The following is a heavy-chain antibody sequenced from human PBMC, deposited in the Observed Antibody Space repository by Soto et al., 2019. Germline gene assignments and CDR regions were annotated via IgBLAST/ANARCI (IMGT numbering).Heavy chain of an antibody. CDR1: GGSISSSSYY. Sequence: SETLSLTCTVSGGSISSSSYYWGWIRQPPGKGLEWIGSIYYSGSTYYNPSLKSRVTISVDTSKNHFSLKLSSVTAADTAVYYCARQAHIVVVTAITKAFPGMDVWGQGTTVTVSS. D-gene: IGHD2-21*02. J-gene: IGHJ6*02. V-gene: IGHV4-39*02. CDR3: ARQAHIVVVTAITKAFPGMDV. CDR2: IYYSGST.